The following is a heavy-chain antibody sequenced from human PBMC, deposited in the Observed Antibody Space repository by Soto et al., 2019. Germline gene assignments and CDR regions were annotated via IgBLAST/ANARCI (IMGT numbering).Heavy chain of an antibody. CDR2: ISPSSGTA. CDR1: GYTFTGYY. J-gene: IGHJ4*02. Sequence: SVKVSCKASGYTFTGYYLHWVRQAPGQGLEWMGWISPSSGTANYAQKFQGRVTITADESTSTAYMELSSLRSEDTAVYYCARPTTGGFWSGAPGYWGQGTLVTVSS. V-gene: IGHV1-69*13. CDR3: ARPTTGGFWSGAPGY. D-gene: IGHD3-3*01.